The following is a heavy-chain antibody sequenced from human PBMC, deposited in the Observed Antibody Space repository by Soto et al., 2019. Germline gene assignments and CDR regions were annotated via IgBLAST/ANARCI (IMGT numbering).Heavy chain of an antibody. CDR1: GYSFTSYW. CDR2: IDPSDSYT. D-gene: IGHD3-22*01. CDR3: ATSPGGRIVVPYGMDV. J-gene: IGHJ6*02. Sequence: GESLKISCQGSGYSFTSYWISWVRQMPGKGLEWMGRIDPSDSYTNYSPSFQGHVTISADKSISTAYLQWSSLKASDTAMYYCATSPGGRIVVPYGMDVWGQGITVTVSS. V-gene: IGHV5-10-1*01.